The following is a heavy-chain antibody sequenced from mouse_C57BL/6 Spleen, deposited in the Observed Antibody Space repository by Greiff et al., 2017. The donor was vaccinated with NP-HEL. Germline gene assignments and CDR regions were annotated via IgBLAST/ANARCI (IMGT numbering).Heavy chain of an antibody. CDR2: INPNNGGT. J-gene: IGHJ3*01. V-gene: IGHV1-26*01. Sequence: VQLKQSGPELVKPGASVKISCKASGYTFTDYYMNWVKQSHGKSLEWIGDINPNNGGTSYNQKFKGKATLTVDKSSSTAYMELRSLTSEDSAVYYCAFYYYGSSPFAYWGQGTLVTVSA. CDR3: AFYYYGSSPFAY. D-gene: IGHD1-1*01. CDR1: GYTFTDYY.